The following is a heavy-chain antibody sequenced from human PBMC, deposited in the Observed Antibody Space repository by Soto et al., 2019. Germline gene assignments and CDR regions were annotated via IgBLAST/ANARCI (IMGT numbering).Heavy chain of an antibody. CDR1: GFTFSSFW. Sequence: EVQLVESGGGLVQPGGSLRLSCAASGFTFSSFWMYWVRQAPGKGLVWVSRINSDASTTSYADSVKGRFTISRDNAKNTLYLQKNSLSAEDTAVDYCAKIPPGWGGGQLVLDYWGQGTLVTVSS. J-gene: IGHJ4*02. CDR3: AKIPPGWGGGQLVLDY. D-gene: IGHD6-13*01. V-gene: IGHV3-74*01. CDR2: INSDASTT.